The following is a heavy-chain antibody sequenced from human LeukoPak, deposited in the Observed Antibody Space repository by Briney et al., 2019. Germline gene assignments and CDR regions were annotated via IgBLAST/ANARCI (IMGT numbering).Heavy chain of an antibody. CDR1: GFTFSDYY. Sequence: GGSLRLSCAASGFTFSDYYMSWIRQAPGKGPEWVSYISSSGSTIYYADSVKGRFTISRDNAKNSLYLQMNSLRAEDTAVYYCARGRTYYYDSSGYIDYWGQGTLVTVSS. CDR3: ARGRTYYYDSSGYIDY. D-gene: IGHD3-22*01. V-gene: IGHV3-11*04. J-gene: IGHJ4*02. CDR2: ISSSGSTI.